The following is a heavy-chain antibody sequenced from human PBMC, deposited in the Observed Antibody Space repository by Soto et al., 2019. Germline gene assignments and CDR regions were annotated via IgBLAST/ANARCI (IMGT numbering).Heavy chain of an antibody. V-gene: IGHV1-58*02. CDR1: GYIFTGYF. Sequence: SVKVSCKASGYIFTGYFMHWVRQAPGQGLEWMGWIVVASGQTNYAQNFRGRVAITRDTSTATAYIELTGLTSEDTAVYFCSADRPDIGVGWWVWGQGTTVTVSS. D-gene: IGHD2-15*01. CDR3: SADRPDIGVGWWV. J-gene: IGHJ6*02. CDR2: IVVASGQT.